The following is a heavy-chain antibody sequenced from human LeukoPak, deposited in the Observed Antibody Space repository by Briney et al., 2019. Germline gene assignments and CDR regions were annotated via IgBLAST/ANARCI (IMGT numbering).Heavy chain of an antibody. J-gene: IGHJ5*02. D-gene: IGHD3-9*01. V-gene: IGHV4-59*01. Sequence: SETLSLTCTVSGGSISSYYWSWSRQPPGKGLEWIGYIYCSGSTNYNPSLKSRVTISVDTSKNQFSLTLSSVTAADTAVYYCASHNFGWLSELIWFDPWSQGTLVTVSS. CDR1: GGSISSYY. CDR2: IYCSGST. CDR3: ASHNFGWLSELIWFDP.